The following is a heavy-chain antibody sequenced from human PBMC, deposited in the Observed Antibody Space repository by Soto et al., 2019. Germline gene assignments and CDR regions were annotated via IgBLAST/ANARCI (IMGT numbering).Heavy chain of an antibody. CDR3: ARGHQHTSRLEVRDYNYAMDV. J-gene: IGHJ6*02. Sequence: QVQLVQSGAEVRKLGSSVKVSCKASGGTFSRDYITWVRQAPGQGPEWMGGIIPFFGTANYAQKFQGRVTITADEYTSTDYMALSSLRFDNTAVYYCARGHQHTSRLEVRDYNYAMDVWGQGTTVTVSS. CDR1: GGTFSRDY. D-gene: IGHD1-1*01. V-gene: IGHV1-69*12. CDR2: IIPFFGTA.